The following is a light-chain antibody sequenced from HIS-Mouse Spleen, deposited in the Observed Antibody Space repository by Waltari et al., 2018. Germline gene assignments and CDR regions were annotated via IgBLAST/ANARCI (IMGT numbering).Light chain of an antibody. Sequence: DIVMTQSPDSLAVSLGERATINCKSSQSVLYSSNNKNYLAWYQQKPGKAPKLLIYAASTLQSGVPSRFSGSGSGTEFTLTISSLQPEDFATYYCQQLNSYPFTFGPGTKVDIK. CDR3: QQLNSYPFT. CDR1: QSVLYSSNNKNY. CDR2: AAS. J-gene: IGKJ3*01. V-gene: IGKV4-1*01.